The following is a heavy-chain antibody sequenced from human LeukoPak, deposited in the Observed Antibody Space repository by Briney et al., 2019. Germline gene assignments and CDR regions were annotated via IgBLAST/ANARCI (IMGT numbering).Heavy chain of an antibody. CDR2: IYYSGST. CDR3: ASRGGYYDSSGYRYFDY. D-gene: IGHD3-22*01. V-gene: IGHV4-31*11. J-gene: IGHJ4*02. Sequence: SETLSLTCDVSGGSISSGGYSWSWIRQHPGKGLEWIGYIYYSGSTYYNPSLKSRVTISVDTSKNQFSLKLSSVTAADTAVYYCASRGGYYDSSGYRYFDYWGQGTLVTVSS. CDR1: GGSISSGGYS.